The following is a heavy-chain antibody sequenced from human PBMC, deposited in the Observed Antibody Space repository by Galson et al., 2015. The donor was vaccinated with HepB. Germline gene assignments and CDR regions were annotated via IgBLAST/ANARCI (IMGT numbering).Heavy chain of an antibody. V-gene: IGHV3-23*01. CDR3: ARTRYDSSGYYYEDFDY. D-gene: IGHD3-22*01. CDR1: GFTFSSYA. J-gene: IGHJ4*02. Sequence: SLRLSCAASGFTFSSYAMSWVRQAPGKGLAWVSGISGSGGSTYYADSVKGRFTTSRDNSKNTLYLQMNSLRAEDTAVYYCARTRYDSSGYYYEDFDYWGQGTLVTVSS. CDR2: ISGSGGST.